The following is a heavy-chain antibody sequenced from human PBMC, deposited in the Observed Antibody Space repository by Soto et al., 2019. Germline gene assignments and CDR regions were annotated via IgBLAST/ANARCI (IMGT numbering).Heavy chain of an antibody. D-gene: IGHD2-8*01. CDR1: GFTFGSYG. CDR3: AKDSTPMVYATYYFDY. Sequence: PGGSLRLSCAASGFTFGSYGMHWVRQSPGKGLEWVAVISYDGSIKYFADSVKGRFTISRDNSKDTLYLYMNSLRPEDTAVYYCAKDSTPMVYATYYFDYWGQGTLVTVSS. J-gene: IGHJ4*02. V-gene: IGHV3-30*18. CDR2: ISYDGSIK.